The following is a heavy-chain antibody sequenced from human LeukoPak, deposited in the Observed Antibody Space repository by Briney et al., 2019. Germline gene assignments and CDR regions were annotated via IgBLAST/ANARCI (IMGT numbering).Heavy chain of an antibody. D-gene: IGHD4-11*01. V-gene: IGHV1-18*01. J-gene: IGHJ5*02. CDR2: ISDYNGNT. Sequence: GASVKLSCKASGYTFTSYGISWVRQAPGQGLEWMGWISDYNGNTNYAQHLQGRVTMTTDTSTSTAYRELRSLRSDDTAVYYCARELYRDSLPVSWFDPWGQGTLVTVSP. CDR3: ARELYRDSLPVSWFDP. CDR1: GYTFTSYG.